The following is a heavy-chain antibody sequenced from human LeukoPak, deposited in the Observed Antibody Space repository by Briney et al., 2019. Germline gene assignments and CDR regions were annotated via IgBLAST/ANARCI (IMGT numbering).Heavy chain of an antibody. V-gene: IGHV4-4*02. CDR1: GGSISSSNW. J-gene: IGHJ4*02. D-gene: IGHD6-19*01. CDR2: IYHSGST. CDR3: ARDISSGWFGLHLDY. Sequence: TSETLSLTCTVSGGSISSSNWWSWVRQPPGKGLEWIGEIYHSGSTNYNPSLKSRVTISVDKSKNQFSLKLSSVTAADTAVYYCARDISSGWFGLHLDYWGQGTLVTVSS.